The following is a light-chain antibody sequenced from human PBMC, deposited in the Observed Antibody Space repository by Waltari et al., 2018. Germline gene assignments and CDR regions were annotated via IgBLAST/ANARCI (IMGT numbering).Light chain of an antibody. CDR2: RNT. J-gene: IGLJ2*01. Sequence: QSVLSQPPSASGTPGQRVTISCSGSDYNIGNHFVYWYHQLPGAAPKLLIYRNTHRPSRVPARFSGSKSGPSASLAISGLRSEDEALYYCASWDGSLGGVVFGGGTKLTVL. CDR1: DYNIGNHF. CDR3: ASWDGSLGGVV. V-gene: IGLV1-47*01.